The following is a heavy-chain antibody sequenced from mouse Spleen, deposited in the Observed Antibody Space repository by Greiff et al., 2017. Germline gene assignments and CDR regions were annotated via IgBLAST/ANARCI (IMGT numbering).Heavy chain of an antibody. D-gene: IGHD1-1*01. V-gene: IGHV1-85*01. J-gene: IGHJ2*01. Sequence: QVQLQQSGPGLVKPGASVKLSCKASGYTFAGYDINWVKQRPGQGLEWIGWIYPRDGSTEYNEKFKGRATLTVDTSSSTAYMDLHSLTSEDSAVYFCARDGTTRGYYFDYWGQGTTLTVSS. CDR3: ARDGTTRGYYFDY. CDR1: GYTFAGYD. CDR2: IYPRDGST.